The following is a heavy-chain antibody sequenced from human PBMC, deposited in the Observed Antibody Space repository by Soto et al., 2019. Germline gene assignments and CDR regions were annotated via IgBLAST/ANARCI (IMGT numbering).Heavy chain of an antibody. CDR3: ASPGGYYDSSGYYQVLDY. CDR1: GCTFSSYA. V-gene: IGHV1-69*13. J-gene: IGHJ4*02. D-gene: IGHD3-22*01. Sequence: SVKVSCKASGCTFSSYAISWVRQAPGQGLEWMGGIIPIFGTANYAQKFQGRVTITADESTSTAYMELSSLRSEDTAVYYCASPGGYYDSSGYYQVLDYWGQGTLFTVSS. CDR2: IIPIFGTA.